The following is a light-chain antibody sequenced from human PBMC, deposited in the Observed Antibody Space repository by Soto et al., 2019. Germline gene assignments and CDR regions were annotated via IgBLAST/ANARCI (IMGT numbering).Light chain of an antibody. CDR3: QQYNSYFRT. Sequence: DIQMAPSPYTLSAYVETRATITCGTSQSISSWVGWYQQKPGKATKLLIYDASSVESGGPSRFSGSGSGTEFTLTIGCLQPDDFATYYCQQYNSYFRTFGLGTKVDIK. CDR1: QSISSW. V-gene: IGKV1-5*01. CDR2: DAS. J-gene: IGKJ1*01.